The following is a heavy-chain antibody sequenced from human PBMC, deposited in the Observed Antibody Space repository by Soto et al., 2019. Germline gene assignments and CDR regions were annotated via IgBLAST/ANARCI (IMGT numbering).Heavy chain of an antibody. CDR2: IWYDGSNK. Sequence: GGSLRLSCAASGFIFSSYGMHWVRQAPGKGLEWVAVIWYDGSNKYYADSVKGRFTISRDNSKNTLYLQMNSLRAEDTAVYYCARASPQPPPYDFDYWGQGTLLTVSS. V-gene: IGHV3-33*01. CDR1: GFIFSSYG. J-gene: IGHJ4*02. CDR3: ARASPQPPPYDFDY. D-gene: IGHD3-16*01.